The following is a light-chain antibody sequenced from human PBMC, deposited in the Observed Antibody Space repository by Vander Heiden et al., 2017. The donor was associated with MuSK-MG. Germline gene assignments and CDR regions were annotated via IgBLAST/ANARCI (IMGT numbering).Light chain of an antibody. Sequence: EIVLTQSPATLSLSSGERATLSCRASQSVNTYLAWYQQRPGQAPRLLISDAFKRATDIPARFSGSRSGTDFTLTISSLEPEDSAVYYCQQRSSWPLTFGGGTKVEIK. CDR2: DAF. J-gene: IGKJ4*01. CDR1: QSVNTY. CDR3: QQRSSWPLT. V-gene: IGKV3-11*01.